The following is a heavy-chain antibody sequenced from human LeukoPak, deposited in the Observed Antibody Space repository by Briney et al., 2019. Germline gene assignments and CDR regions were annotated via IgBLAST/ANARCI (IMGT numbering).Heavy chain of an antibody. CDR2: INSDGSST. V-gene: IGHV3-74*01. CDR1: GFTFSSYW. J-gene: IGHJ5*02. CDR3: ARAAQQIGTRVGYNWFDP. Sequence: GGSLRLSCAASGFTFSSYWMHWVRQAPGKGLVWVSRINSDGSSTSYAASVKGRFTISRDNAKNTLYLQMNSLRAEDTAVYYCARAAQQIGTRVGYNWFDPWGQGTLVTVSS. D-gene: IGHD6-13*01.